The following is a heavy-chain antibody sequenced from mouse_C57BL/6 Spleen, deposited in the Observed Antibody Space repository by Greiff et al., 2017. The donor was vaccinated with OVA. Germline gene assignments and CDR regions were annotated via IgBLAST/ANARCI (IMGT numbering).Heavy chain of an antibody. CDR3: ARDSTFDV. Sequence: EVQVVESGGGLVKPGGSLKLSCAASGFTFSSYAMSWVRQTPEKRLEWVATISDGGSYTYSPDNVKGRFTISRDNAKNKLYLQMSHLKSEDTAMYYCARDSTFDVWGTGTTVTVSA. J-gene: IGHJ1*03. CDR1: GFTFSSYA. CDR2: ISDGGSYT. V-gene: IGHV5-4*01.